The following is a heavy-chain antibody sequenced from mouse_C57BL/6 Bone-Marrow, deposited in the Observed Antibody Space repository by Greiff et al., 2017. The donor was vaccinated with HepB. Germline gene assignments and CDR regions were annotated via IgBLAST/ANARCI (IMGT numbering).Heavy chain of an antibody. D-gene: IGHD1-1*01. CDR2: ISNGGGST. CDR3: ARQEKESVSGSSYERGAMDY. V-gene: IGHV5-12*01. CDR1: GFPFSDYY. Sequence: DVHLVESGGGLVQPGGSLKLSCAASGFPFSDYYLYWVRQTPEKRLEWVAYISNGGGSTYYPDTVKGRFTISRDNAKNTLYLQMSRLKSEDTAMYYCARQEKESVSGSSYERGAMDYWGQGTSVTVSS. J-gene: IGHJ4*01.